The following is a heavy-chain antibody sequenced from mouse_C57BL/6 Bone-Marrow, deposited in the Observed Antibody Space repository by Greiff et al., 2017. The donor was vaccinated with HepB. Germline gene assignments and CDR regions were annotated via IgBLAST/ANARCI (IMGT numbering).Heavy chain of an antibody. CDR1: GFTFSSYA. Sequence: EVNVVESGGGLVKPGGSLKLSCAASGFTFSSYAMSWVRQTPEKRLEWVATISDGGSYTYYPDNVKGRFTISRDNAKNNLYLQMSHLKSEDTAMYYCARAGSNSAWFAYWGQGTLVTVSA. D-gene: IGHD2-5*01. CDR3: ARAGSNSAWFAY. J-gene: IGHJ3*01. V-gene: IGHV5-4*03. CDR2: ISDGGSYT.